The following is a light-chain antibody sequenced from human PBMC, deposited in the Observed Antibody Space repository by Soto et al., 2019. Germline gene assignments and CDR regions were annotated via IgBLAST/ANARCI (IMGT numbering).Light chain of an antibody. CDR3: QSYDSSLSGYV. J-gene: IGLJ1*01. Sequence: QSVLTQPPSVSEAPGQRVTISCTGSSSNIGAGYEAHWYQQVPGTAPKLLIYENNNRPSGVPDRFSGSNSGTSASLAITGLQAEDEAEYYCQSYDSSLSGYVFGTGTKGTVL. V-gene: IGLV1-40*01. CDR1: SSNIGAGYE. CDR2: ENN.